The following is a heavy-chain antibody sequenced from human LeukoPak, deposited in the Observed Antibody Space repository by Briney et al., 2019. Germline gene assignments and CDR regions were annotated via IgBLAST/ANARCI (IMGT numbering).Heavy chain of an antibody. J-gene: IGHJ4*02. CDR3: TTGSGQDDY. V-gene: IGHV3-15*01. Sequence: GGSLRLSCAASGFTFSSYAMSWVRQAPGKGLEWVGRIKSKTDGGTTDHAAPVKGRFTTSRDDSKNTLYLQMNSLKTEDTAVYYCTTGSGQDDYWGQGTLVTVSS. D-gene: IGHD6-25*01. CDR2: IKSKTDGGTT. CDR1: GFTFSSYA.